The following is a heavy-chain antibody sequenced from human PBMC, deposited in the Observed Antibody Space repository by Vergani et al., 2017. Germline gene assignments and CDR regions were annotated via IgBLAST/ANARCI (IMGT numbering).Heavy chain of an antibody. CDR3: ARTPDIVVVPAAIWFDP. D-gene: IGHD2-2*01. J-gene: IGHJ5*02. CDR2: ISSSSSYI. V-gene: IGHV3-48*03. CDR1: GFTFSSYE. Sequence: EVQLVESGGGLVQPGGSLRLSCAASGFTFSSYEMNWVRQAPGKGLEWVSYISSSSSYIYYADSVKGRFTISRDNAKNSLYLQMNSLRAEDTAVYYCARTPDIVVVPAAIWFDPWGQGTLVTVSS.